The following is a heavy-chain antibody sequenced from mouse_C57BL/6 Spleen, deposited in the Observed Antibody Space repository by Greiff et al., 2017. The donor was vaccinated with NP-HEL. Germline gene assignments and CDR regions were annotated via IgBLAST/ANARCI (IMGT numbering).Heavy chain of an antibody. CDR3: ARRSHSNYGGYYAMDY. V-gene: IGHV5-17*01. CDR1: GFTFSDYG. Sequence: EVKVVESGGGLVKPGGSLKLSCAASGFTFSDYGMHWVRQAPEKGLEWVAYISSGSSTIYYADTVKGRFTISRDNAKNTLFLQMTSLRSEDTAMYYCARRSHSNYGGYYAMDYWGQGTSVTVSS. D-gene: IGHD2-5*01. CDR2: ISSGSSTI. J-gene: IGHJ4*01.